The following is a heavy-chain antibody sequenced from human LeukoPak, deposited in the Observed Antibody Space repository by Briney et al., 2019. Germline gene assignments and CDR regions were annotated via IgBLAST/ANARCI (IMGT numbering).Heavy chain of an antibody. CDR1: GYTFTSYD. D-gene: IGHD6-19*01. J-gene: IGHJ6*03. Sequence: ASVKVSCKASGYTFTSYDINWVRQATGQGLEWMGWMNPNSGNTGYAQKFQGRVTMTRNTSISTAYMELSSLRSEDTAVYYCAKDQGGWYRPYYYMDVWGKGTTVTVSS. CDR3: AKDQGGWYRPYYYMDV. V-gene: IGHV1-8*01. CDR2: MNPNSGNT.